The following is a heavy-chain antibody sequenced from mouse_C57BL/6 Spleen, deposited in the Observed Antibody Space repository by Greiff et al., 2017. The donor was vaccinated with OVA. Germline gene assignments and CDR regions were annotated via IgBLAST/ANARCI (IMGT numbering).Heavy chain of an antibody. Sequence: EVKLMESGGGLVKPGGSLKLSCAASGFTFSSYAMSWVRQTPEKRLEWVATISDGGSYTYYPDNVKGRFTISRDNAKNNLYLQMSHLKSEDTAMYYCARGYYGSNPYYFDYWGQGTTLTVSS. CDR1: GFTFSSYA. CDR2: ISDGGSYT. D-gene: IGHD1-1*01. V-gene: IGHV5-4*03. J-gene: IGHJ2*01. CDR3: ARGYYGSNPYYFDY.